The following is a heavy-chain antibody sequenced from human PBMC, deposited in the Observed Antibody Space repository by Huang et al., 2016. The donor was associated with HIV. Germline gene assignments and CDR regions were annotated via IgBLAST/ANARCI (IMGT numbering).Heavy chain of an antibody. J-gene: IGHJ4*02. CDR2: ISYDAKTK. D-gene: IGHD6-13*01. CDR3: AKGGSAAAVLDF. V-gene: IGHV3-30*18. Sequence: QVQLVESGGGVVQPGRSLRISCAASGFTFSSYGMHWVRQAPGKGREWVAVISYDAKTKYYADSVKGRFSIPRDNSKTTVYLQLNSLRVEDTAVYYCAKGGSAAAVLDFWGQGTLVTVSS. CDR1: GFTFSSYG.